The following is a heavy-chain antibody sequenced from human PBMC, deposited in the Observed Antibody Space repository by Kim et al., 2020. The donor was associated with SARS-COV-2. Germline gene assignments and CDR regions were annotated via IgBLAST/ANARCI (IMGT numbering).Heavy chain of an antibody. CDR2: T. J-gene: IGHJ4*02. CDR3: ARSSIAISFDY. V-gene: IGHV4-59*01. D-gene: IGHD6-6*01. Sequence: THYDPPRKSRVTISVDTSKNQFSLKLSSVTAADTAVYYCARSSIAISFDYWGQGTLVTVSS.